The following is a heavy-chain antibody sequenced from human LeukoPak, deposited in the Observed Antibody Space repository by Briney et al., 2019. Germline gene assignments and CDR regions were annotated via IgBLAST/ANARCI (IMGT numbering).Heavy chain of an antibody. Sequence: PSETLSLTCAISGGSFSGYYWSWIRQPPGKGLEWIGEINQSGGTNYNAFLKSRVTISVDTSKNQFSLKLSSVTAADTAVYYCARATADFDYWGQGTLVTVSS. CDR1: GGSFSGYY. CDR2: INQSGGT. D-gene: IGHD4-17*01. V-gene: IGHV4-34*01. J-gene: IGHJ4*02. CDR3: ARATADFDY.